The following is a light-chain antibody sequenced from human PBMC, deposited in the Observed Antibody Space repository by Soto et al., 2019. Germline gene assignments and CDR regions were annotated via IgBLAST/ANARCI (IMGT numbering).Light chain of an antibody. CDR3: QQNFNFPRT. Sequence: DIHLTQSPSSLSASVGYRFTITCRASQTIDTYLNWYQHKPGTAPKVLIYAATYLQNGVPSRFSGTGSGADFTLTISSLQPEDFEPYYCQQNFNFPRTFGQGTKVDIK. J-gene: IGKJ1*01. CDR1: QTIDTY. V-gene: IGKV1-39*01. CDR2: AAT.